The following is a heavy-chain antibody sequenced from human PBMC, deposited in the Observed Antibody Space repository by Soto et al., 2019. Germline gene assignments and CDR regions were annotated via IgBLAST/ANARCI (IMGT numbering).Heavy chain of an antibody. V-gene: IGHV4-30-2*01. J-gene: IGHJ4*02. D-gene: IGHD6-19*01. CDR3: ARAGGLVAVAVDY. CDR2: IYHGST. CDR1: GGSISSGGYS. Sequence: QLQLQESGSGLVKPSQTLSLTCAVSGGSISSGGYSWSSIRQPPWKGLEWIGYIYHGSTYYNPSLKSRVTISVDSSKNQFSLKLSSVTAADTAVYYCARAGGLVAVAVDYWGPGTLVTVSS.